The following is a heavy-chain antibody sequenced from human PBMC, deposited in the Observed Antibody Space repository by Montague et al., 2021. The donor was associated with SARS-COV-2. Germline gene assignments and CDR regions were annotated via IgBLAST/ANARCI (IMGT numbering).Heavy chain of an antibody. Sequence: SETLSLTYSASGGSISSSSHYWAWIRQPPGRRLEWIGTIYYSGTTLYHPSLKSRITMSVDTSDNQFSLQLNSVSATDTAIYYCARAQMAVTEYYPDYRGQGILVTGSS. CDR3: ARAQMAVTEYYPDY. V-gene: IGHV4-39*01. CDR2: IYYSGTT. J-gene: IGHJ4*02. CDR1: GGSISSSSHY. D-gene: IGHD2/OR15-2a*01.